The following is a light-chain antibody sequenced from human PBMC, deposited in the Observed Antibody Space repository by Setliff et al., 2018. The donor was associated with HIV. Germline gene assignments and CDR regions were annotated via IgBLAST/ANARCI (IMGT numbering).Light chain of an antibody. CDR3: CSYAGESTFV. Sequence: SVLTQPASVSGSPGQSITISCTGTFSDVGNYNLVSWYQHYPGKAPKLIIYEVDKRPSGVSNRFSGSKSGNAASLTISGLQAEDEADYHCCSYAGESTFVFGGGTKVTVL. CDR1: FSDVGNYNL. V-gene: IGLV2-23*02. J-gene: IGLJ2*01. CDR2: EVD.